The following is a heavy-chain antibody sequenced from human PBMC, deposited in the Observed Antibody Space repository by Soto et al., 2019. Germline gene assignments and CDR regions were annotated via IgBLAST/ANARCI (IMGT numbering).Heavy chain of an antibody. CDR2: INHSGST. CDR1: GASISSSSYY. V-gene: IGHV4-39*01. Sequence: SETLSLTCTVSGASISSSSYYWGWIRQPPGKGLEWIGEINHSGSTNYNPSLKSRVTISVDTSKNQFSLKLSSATAADTAVYYCARQYCSGGSCYSDYFDYWGQGTLVTVSS. CDR3: ARQYCSGGSCYSDYFDY. J-gene: IGHJ4*02. D-gene: IGHD2-15*01.